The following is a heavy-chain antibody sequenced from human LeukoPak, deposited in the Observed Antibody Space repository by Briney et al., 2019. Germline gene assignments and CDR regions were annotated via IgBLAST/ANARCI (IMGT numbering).Heavy chain of an antibody. V-gene: IGHV3-21*01. Sequence: GGSLRLSCAASGFTFSTYGMHWVRQAPGKGLEWVSSISSSSSYIYYADSVKGRFTISRDNAENSLYLQMNSLRAEDTAVYYCAREGYSYGYDYWGQGTLVTVSS. J-gene: IGHJ4*02. CDR1: GFTFSTYG. CDR2: ISSSSSYI. CDR3: AREGYSYGYDY. D-gene: IGHD5-18*01.